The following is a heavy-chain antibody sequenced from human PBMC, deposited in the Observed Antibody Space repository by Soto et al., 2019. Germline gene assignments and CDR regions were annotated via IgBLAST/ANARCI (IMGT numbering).Heavy chain of an antibody. V-gene: IGHV3-23*01. J-gene: IGHJ4*02. CDR1: GFTFSSYA. CDR2: ISGSGGST. D-gene: IGHD6-13*01. CDR3: AKIGPTSRRWSYFDY. Sequence: EVQLLESGGGLVHPGGSLRLSCAASGFTFSSYAMSWVRQAPGKGLEWVSVISGSGGSTYYADSVKGRFTIPRDNSKNTLYLQMNSLRAEDTAVYYCAKIGPTSRRWSYFDYWGQGTLVTVSS.